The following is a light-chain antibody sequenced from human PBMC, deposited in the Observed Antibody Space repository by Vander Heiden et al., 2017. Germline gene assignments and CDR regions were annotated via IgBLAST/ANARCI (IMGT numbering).Light chain of an antibody. CDR2: DVS. Sequence: QSALTQPAPVSGSPGQSITICCTGTSSDVGRYNLVAWYQQNPGKATKLMIDDVSKRPAGVSNRFSGYKSGNKASRKISGLQAEDEAEYYCCSYAGSSTFCGVGTGTKVTVL. CDR3: CSYAGSSTFCG. CDR1: SSDVGRYNL. J-gene: IGLJ1*01. V-gene: IGLV2-23*02.